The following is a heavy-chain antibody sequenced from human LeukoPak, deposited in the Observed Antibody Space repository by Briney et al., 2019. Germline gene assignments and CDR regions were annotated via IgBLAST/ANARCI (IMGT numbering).Heavy chain of an antibody. V-gene: IGHV4-38-2*01. CDR2: IYHSGGT. D-gene: IGHD6-19*01. CDR3: ARGSSGLYHFDY. J-gene: IGHJ4*02. CDR1: GYSISSGYY. Sequence: SETLSLTCAVSGYSISSGYYWGWIRQPPGKGLEWIGSIYHSGGTYYNPSLKSRVTISVDTSKNQFSLKLSSVTAADTAVYYCARGSSGLYHFDYWGQGTLVTVPS.